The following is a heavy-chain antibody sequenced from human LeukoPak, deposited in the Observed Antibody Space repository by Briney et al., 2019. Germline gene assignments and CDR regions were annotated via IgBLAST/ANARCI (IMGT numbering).Heavy chain of an antibody. D-gene: IGHD2-21*02. CDR1: GYTFTSYY. CDR2: INPSDVRT. Sequence: GASVTVSCKASGYTFTSYYMHWVRQAPGQGLEWMGIINPSDVRTSYAQKFQGRVTMTRDTSTTTVYMELSSLGSEDTAVYYCARGPSAYCGGDCYSGDYWGQGTLVTVSS. V-gene: IGHV1-46*01. CDR3: ARGPSAYCGGDCYSGDY. J-gene: IGHJ4*02.